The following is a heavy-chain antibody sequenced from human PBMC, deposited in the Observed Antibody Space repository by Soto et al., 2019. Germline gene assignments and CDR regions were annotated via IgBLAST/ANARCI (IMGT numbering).Heavy chain of an antibody. D-gene: IGHD3-3*01. CDR1: GFTFSSYA. Sequence: EVQLLESGGGLVQPGGSLRLSCAASGFTFSSYAMSWVRQAPGKGLEWVSAISGSGGSTYYADSVKGRFTISRDNSKNTLYLQMNSLRAEDTAVYYCAKDGTIFGVVTYYDYYYYMDVWGKGTTVTVSS. CDR2: ISGSGGST. J-gene: IGHJ6*03. CDR3: AKDGTIFGVVTYYDYYYYMDV. V-gene: IGHV3-23*01.